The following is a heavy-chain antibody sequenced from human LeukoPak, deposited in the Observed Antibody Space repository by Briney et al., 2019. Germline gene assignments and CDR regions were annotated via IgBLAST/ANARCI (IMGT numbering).Heavy chain of an antibody. D-gene: IGHD3-10*01. Sequence: SETLSLTCAVYGGSFSGYYWSWIRQPPGKGLEWIGYIYYSGSTNYNPSLKSRVTISVDTSKNQFSLKLSSVTAADTAVYYCARHSYYGSGSYYNGPMGYWGQGTLVTVSS. CDR3: ARHSYYGSGSYYNGPMGY. CDR2: IYYSGST. CDR1: GGSFSGYY. V-gene: IGHV4-59*08. J-gene: IGHJ4*02.